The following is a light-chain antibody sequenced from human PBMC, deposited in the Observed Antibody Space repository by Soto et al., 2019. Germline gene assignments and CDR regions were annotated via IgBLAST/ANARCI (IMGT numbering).Light chain of an antibody. CDR2: GAS. J-gene: IGKJ4*01. V-gene: IGKV1-27*01. CDR1: HGIDYY. CDR3: QKYNSAPFT. Sequence: DIQMTQSPCSRFTSXEGGVTVTXXASHGIDYYLAWYQQRPGKVPNLLIYGASTLQSGVPSRFSGSGSGTDFTLTISSLQPEDVATYYCQKYNSAPFTFGGGTKVDIK.